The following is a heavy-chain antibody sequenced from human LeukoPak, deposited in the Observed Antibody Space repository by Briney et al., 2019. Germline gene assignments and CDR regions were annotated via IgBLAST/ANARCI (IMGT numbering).Heavy chain of an antibody. D-gene: IGHD3-3*01. CDR1: GFTFSSYG. V-gene: IGHV3-30*02. CDR3: AKDGDTIQDAFDI. Sequence: GGSLRLSCAASGFTFSSYGMHWVRQAPGKGLEWVAFIRYDGSNKYYADSVKGRFTISRDNSKNTLYLQMNSLRAEDTAVYYCAKDGDTIQDAFDIWGQGTMVTVSS. CDR2: IRYDGSNK. J-gene: IGHJ3*02.